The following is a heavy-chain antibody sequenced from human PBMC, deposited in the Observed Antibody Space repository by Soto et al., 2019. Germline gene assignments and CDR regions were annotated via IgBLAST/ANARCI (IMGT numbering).Heavy chain of an antibody. V-gene: IGHV5-51*01. J-gene: IGHJ4*02. CDR3: ARHGYSSSWYPDH. CDR1: GYMFSSFW. Sequence: LVESLKISCQVSGYMFSSFWICCFLQKPGKGLEWMGIAQPGHSDTRYSPAFQGHVTISADESTNTAYLQWSSLRASDTAMYFCARHGYSSSWYPDHWGQGTLVTVSS. CDR2: AQPGHSDT. D-gene: IGHD6-13*01.